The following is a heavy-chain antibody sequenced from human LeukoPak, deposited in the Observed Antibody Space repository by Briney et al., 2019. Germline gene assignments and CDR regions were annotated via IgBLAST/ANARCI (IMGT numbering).Heavy chain of an antibody. J-gene: IGHJ4*02. CDR1: GFTFSSYW. CDR3: ARDLKADGYNYDYFDY. V-gene: IGHV3-7*01. CDR2: IKQDGSEK. D-gene: IGHD5-24*01. Sequence: PGGSLRLSCAASGFTFSSYWMSWVRQAPGKGLEWVANIKQDGSEKYYADSVKGRFTISRDNSKNTLYLQMNSLRAEDTAVYYCARDLKADGYNYDYFDYWGQGTLVTVSS.